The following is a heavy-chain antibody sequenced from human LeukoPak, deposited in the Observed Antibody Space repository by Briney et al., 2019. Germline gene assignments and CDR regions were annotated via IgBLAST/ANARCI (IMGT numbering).Heavy chain of an antibody. CDR2: ISYDGSNK. V-gene: IGHV3-30-3*01. D-gene: IGHD4-17*01. J-gene: IGHJ4*02. Sequence: GGSLRLSCAASGFTFSSYAMHWVRQAPGKGLEWVAVISYDGSNKYYADSVKGRFTISRDNSKNTLYLQMNSLRAEDTAVYYCARDGDFHFDYWGQGTLVTVSS. CDR1: GFTFSSYA. CDR3: ARDGDFHFDY.